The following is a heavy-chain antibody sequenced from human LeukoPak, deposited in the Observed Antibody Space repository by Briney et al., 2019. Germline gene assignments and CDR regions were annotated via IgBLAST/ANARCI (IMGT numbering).Heavy chain of an antibody. CDR2: ISGSGGST. Sequence: GGSLRLSCAASGFTFSSYAMSWVRLAPGKGLEWVSAISGSGGSTYYADSVKGRFTISRDNSKNTLYLQMNSLRAEDTAVYYCAKGGYSSSWYSPFDYWGQGTLVTVSS. CDR3: AKGGYSSSWYSPFDY. CDR1: GFTFSSYA. J-gene: IGHJ4*02. D-gene: IGHD6-13*01. V-gene: IGHV3-23*01.